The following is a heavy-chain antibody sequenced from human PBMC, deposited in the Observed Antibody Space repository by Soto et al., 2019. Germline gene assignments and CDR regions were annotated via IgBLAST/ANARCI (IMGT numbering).Heavy chain of an antibody. CDR1: GYTFTSYG. J-gene: IGHJ6*02. CDR2: ISAYNGNT. Sequence: ASVKVSCKASGYTFTSYGISWVRRAPGQGLEWMGWISAYNGNTNYAQKLQGRVTMTTDTSTSTAYMELRSLRSDDTAVYYCARDLRAPPVLRFLEWTDPWRYYYGMDVWGQGTTVTVSS. CDR3: ARDLRAPPVLRFLEWTDPWRYYYGMDV. V-gene: IGHV1-18*01. D-gene: IGHD3-3*01.